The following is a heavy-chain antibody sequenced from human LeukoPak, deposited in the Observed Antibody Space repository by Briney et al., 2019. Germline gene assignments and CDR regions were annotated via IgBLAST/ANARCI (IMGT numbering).Heavy chain of an antibody. Sequence: SETLSLTCAVYGASFSNSYWSWIRQSPKKGMEWIGEINNIGRTSYNPTLNSRVIMSVDRSKNQFSLRLTSVTAADTAVYYCARGRYGPRLGNWGQGTLVTVSS. J-gene: IGHJ4*02. CDR2: INNIGRT. CDR3: ARGRYGPRLGN. CDR1: GASFSNSY. D-gene: IGHD3-16*01. V-gene: IGHV4-34*01.